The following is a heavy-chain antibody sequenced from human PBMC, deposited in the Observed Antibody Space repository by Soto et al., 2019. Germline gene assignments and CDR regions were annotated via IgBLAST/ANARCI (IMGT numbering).Heavy chain of an antibody. Sequence: SETLSLTCTVSCGSVISGSHYWSWIRQPPGKGLEWIGQIYYSGSTLYNPSLKSRVTISVDTSKNQFSLELSSVTAADTAVYYCARDFCGGDCSDDYYYYAMDVWGQGTTVTVSS. CDR3: ARDFCGGDCSDDYYYYAMDV. CDR1: CGSVISGSHY. D-gene: IGHD2-21*02. V-gene: IGHV4-61*01. CDR2: IYYSGST. J-gene: IGHJ6*02.